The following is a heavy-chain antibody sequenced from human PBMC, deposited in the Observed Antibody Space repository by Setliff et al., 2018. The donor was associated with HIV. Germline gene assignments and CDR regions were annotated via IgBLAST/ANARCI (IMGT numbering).Heavy chain of an antibody. V-gene: IGHV1-24*01. J-gene: IGHJ4*02. CDR1: GYTVTELS. D-gene: IGHD3-22*01. CDR2: FDPEDNKI. Sequence: ASVKVSCKVSGYTVTELSINWVRQAPGKGPEWMGGFDPEDNKIVYAQKFQGRVTTTEDTSTDTAYLELSSLRSEDSAFYYCTTPLDSSGYFGSDYFDYWGQGALVTVSS. CDR3: TTPLDSSGYFGSDYFDY.